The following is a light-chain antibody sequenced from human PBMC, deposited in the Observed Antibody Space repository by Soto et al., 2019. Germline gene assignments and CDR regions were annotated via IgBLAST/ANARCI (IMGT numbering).Light chain of an antibody. J-gene: IGKJ1*01. CDR2: DAS. Sequence: EIVLTQSPATLSLSPGERATLSCRASQSVSIYLAWYQQKPGQAPRLLIYDASNRATGISARFSGSGSGTDFTLTISSLEPEDVAVYYCQQRSNWPRTFGQGTKVEIK. CDR3: QQRSNWPRT. V-gene: IGKV3-11*01. CDR1: QSVSIY.